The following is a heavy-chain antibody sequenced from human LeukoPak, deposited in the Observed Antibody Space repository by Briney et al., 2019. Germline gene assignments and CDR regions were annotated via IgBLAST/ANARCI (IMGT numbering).Heavy chain of an antibody. CDR2: IYYSGST. CDR1: GGPFRGYY. V-gene: IGHV4-59*01. CDR3: AGAPPPKYYDSSGRPAYYFDY. J-gene: IGHJ4*02. Sequence: PSETLSLTCAVSGGPFRGYYWSGIRQPPGKGLEWIGYIYYSGSTNYNPSLKSRVTISVDTSKNQFSLKLSSVTPSDTGGYYWAGAPPPKYYDSSGRPAYYFDYGGQGTLVTVSS. D-gene: IGHD3-22*01.